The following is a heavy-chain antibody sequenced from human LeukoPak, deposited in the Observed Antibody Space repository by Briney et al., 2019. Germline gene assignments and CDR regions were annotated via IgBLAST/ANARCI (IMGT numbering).Heavy chain of an antibody. CDR3: ARGNPGGLDP. CDR2: TPHSGTNK. CDR1: GFTFSGYD. Sequence: RPGRSLRLSCAASGFTFSGYDMHWVRQAPGKGLEWVAFTPHSGTNKYYPDSVKGRFTASRDNSKNTLYLQMNSLRTEDTAMYYCARGNPGGLDPWGQGTLVTVSS. J-gene: IGHJ5*02. V-gene: IGHV3-30-3*01. D-gene: IGHD2/OR15-2a*01.